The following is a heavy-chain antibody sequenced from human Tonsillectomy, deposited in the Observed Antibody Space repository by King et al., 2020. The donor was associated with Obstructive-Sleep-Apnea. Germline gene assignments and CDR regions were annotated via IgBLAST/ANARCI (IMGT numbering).Heavy chain of an antibody. J-gene: IGHJ2*01. CDR3: ARRGDCGDCSIDYWYFDL. V-gene: IGHV4-59*08. CDR2: IYYSGST. D-gene: IGHD2-21*02. Sequence: VQLQESGPGLVKPSETLSLTCTVSGGSISSYYWSWIRQPPGKGLEGIGYIYYSGSTNYNPSLKSRVTISVDTSKNQFSPKLSSVTAADTAVYYCARRGDCGDCSIDYWYFDLWGRGTLVTVSS. CDR1: GGSISSYY.